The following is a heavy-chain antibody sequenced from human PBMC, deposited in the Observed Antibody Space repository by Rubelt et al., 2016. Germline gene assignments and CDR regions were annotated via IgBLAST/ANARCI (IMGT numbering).Heavy chain of an antibody. V-gene: IGHV1-18*01. D-gene: IGHD1-7*01. Sequence: WVRQAPGQGLEWMGWISAYNGNTNYAQKLQGRVTMTTDTSTSTAYMELSSLRAEDTAVYYCARGRELYYYGMDVWGQGTTVTVSS. CDR2: ISAYNGNT. J-gene: IGHJ6*02. CDR3: ARGRELYYYGMDV.